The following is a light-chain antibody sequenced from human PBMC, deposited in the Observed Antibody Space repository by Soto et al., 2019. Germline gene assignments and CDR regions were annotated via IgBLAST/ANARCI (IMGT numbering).Light chain of an antibody. Sequence: EIVLTQSPGTLSLSPGERATLSCRASQSVSSSYLAWYQQKPGQAPRLLIYGASSRATGIPDRFSGSGSGTDFTLTISILEPEDFAVYYCQQYGSSTSVTFGGGTKLEIK. J-gene: IGKJ4*01. V-gene: IGKV3-20*01. CDR2: GAS. CDR1: QSVSSSY. CDR3: QQYGSSTSVT.